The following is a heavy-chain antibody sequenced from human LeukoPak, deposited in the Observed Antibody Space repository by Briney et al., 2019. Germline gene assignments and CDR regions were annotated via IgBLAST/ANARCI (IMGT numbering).Heavy chain of an antibody. CDR2: IYHSGST. CDR1: GGSISSYY. Sequence: PSETLSLTCTVSGGSISSYYWSWIRQPPGKGLEWIGSIYHSGSTYYNPSLKSRVTISVDTSKNQFSLKLSSVTAADTAVYYCARDDGSGSYPIDYWGQGTLVTVSS. D-gene: IGHD3-10*01. J-gene: IGHJ4*02. CDR3: ARDDGSGSYPIDY. V-gene: IGHV4-38-2*02.